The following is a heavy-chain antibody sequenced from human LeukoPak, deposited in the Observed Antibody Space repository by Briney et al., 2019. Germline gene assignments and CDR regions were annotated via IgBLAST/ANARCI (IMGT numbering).Heavy chain of an antibody. Sequence: SQTLSLTCAISGDSVSNSGVAWNWIRQSPGKGLEWIGHIYYSGNTIYNPSLKSRVTISVDTSKNQFSLKLTSVTTADTAVYYCAGEDYFDSSGYASWRFDIWGQGTMVTVSS. D-gene: IGHD3-22*01. CDR1: GDSVSNSGVA. V-gene: IGHV4-61*08. CDR2: IYYSGNT. CDR3: AGEDYFDSSGYASWRFDI. J-gene: IGHJ3*02.